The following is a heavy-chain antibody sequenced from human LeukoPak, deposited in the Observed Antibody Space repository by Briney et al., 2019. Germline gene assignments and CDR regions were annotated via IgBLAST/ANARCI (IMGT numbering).Heavy chain of an antibody. V-gene: IGHV1-2*06. CDR3: ARVGDSSGYYYASMDY. J-gene: IGHJ4*02. D-gene: IGHD3-22*01. CDR1: GYTFTGYY. CDR2: INPNSGGT. Sequence: ASVKVSCKASGYTFTGYYMHWVRQAPGQGLEWMGRINPNSGGTNYAQKFQGRVTMTRDTSISTAYMELSRLRSEDTAVYYCARVGDSSGYYYASMDYWGQGTLVTVSS.